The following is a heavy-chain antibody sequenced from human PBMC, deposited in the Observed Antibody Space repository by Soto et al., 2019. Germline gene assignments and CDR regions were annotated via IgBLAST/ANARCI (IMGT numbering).Heavy chain of an antibody. CDR3: AKILPTTEYYWYGLDV. D-gene: IGHD2-15*01. V-gene: IGHV3-23*01. J-gene: IGHJ6*02. Sequence: QPAGSLRLSCTASGFTFSSYAMDWVRQAPGKGLESISSISASGDRTYYTESVKGRFTISRDNSKNLLYLQMKSLRAEDRAVYYCAKILPTTEYYWYGLDVWGQGAAVTVSS. CDR2: ISASGDRT. CDR1: GFTFSSYA.